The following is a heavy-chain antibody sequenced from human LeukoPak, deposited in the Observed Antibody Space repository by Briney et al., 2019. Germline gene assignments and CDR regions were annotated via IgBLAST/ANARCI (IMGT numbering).Heavy chain of an antibody. Sequence: PSETLSLTCTVSGYSISSGYYWGWIRQPPGKGLEWIGSIYHSGSTYYNASLKSRVTISVDTSKRHFSLKLSSVTAADTAVCYCARIVVRYYMDVWGKGTTVTVSS. J-gene: IGHJ6*03. D-gene: IGHD2-2*01. CDR3: ARIVVRYYMDV. V-gene: IGHV4-38-2*02. CDR2: IYHSGST. CDR1: GYSISSGYY.